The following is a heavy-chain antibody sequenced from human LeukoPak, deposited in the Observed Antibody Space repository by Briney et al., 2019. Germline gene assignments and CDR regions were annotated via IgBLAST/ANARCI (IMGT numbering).Heavy chain of an antibody. CDR2: ISGSGGTT. J-gene: IGHJ4*02. CDR3: AKDVSVVRGVSEFDY. D-gene: IGHD3-10*01. Sequence: PGGSLRLSCAASGFTFSSYAMSRVRQAPGKGLEWVSAISGSGGTTYYADSVKGRFTISRDNSKNTLYVQMNSLRVEDTAVYYCAKDVSVVRGVSEFDYWGQGTLVTVSS. V-gene: IGHV3-23*01. CDR1: GFTFSSYA.